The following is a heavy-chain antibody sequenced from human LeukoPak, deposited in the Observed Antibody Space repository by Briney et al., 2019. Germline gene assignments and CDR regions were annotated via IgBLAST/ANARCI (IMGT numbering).Heavy chain of an antibody. D-gene: IGHD3-10*01. CDR1: GGSLSSSSYY. CDR3: ARLDPLWVYGSGSYRIRYYYYYMDV. V-gene: IGHV4-39*07. Sequence: SETLSLTCTVSGGSLSSSSYYWGWIRQPPGKGLEWIGSIYYSGSTYYNPSLKSRVTISVDASKNQFSLKLSSVTAADTAVYYCARLDPLWVYGSGSYRIRYYYYYMDVWGKGTTVTISS. J-gene: IGHJ6*03. CDR2: IYYSGST.